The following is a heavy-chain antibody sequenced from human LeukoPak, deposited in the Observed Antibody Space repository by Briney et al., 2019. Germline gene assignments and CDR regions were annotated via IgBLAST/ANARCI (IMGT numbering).Heavy chain of an antibody. CDR2: ISAYNGNT. CDR3: ARDVGIKGAPYYFDY. Sequence: GASVKVSCKTSGYTFTRYGISWVRQAPGQGLEWMGWISAYNGNTNYVQKLQGRLTMTTDTSTSTAYMELRSLRSDDTATYYCARDVGIKGAPYYFDYWGQGTLVTVSS. J-gene: IGHJ4*02. D-gene: IGHD7-27*01. V-gene: IGHV1-18*01. CDR1: GYTFTRYG.